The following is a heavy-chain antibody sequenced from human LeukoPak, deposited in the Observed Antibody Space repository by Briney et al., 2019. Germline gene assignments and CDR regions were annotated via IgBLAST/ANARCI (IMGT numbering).Heavy chain of an antibody. V-gene: IGHV1-8*03. CDR2: MNPNSGNT. Sequence: ASVKVFCKASGYTFTSYDINWVRQATGQGPEWMGWMNPNSGNTGYAQKFQGRVTITRNTSISTAYMELSSLRSEDTAVYYCARGRGRLRLGELSLLDYWGQGTLVTVSS. CDR1: GYTFTSYD. D-gene: IGHD3-16*02. J-gene: IGHJ4*02. CDR3: ARGRGRLRLGELSLLDY.